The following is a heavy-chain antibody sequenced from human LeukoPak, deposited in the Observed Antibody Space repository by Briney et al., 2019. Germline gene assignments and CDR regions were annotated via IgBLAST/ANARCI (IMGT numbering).Heavy chain of an antibody. CDR2: INPSGGST. V-gene: IGHV1-46*01. CDR3: ARPHCSSTSCYPNVYYFDY. CDR1: GYTFTSYY. D-gene: IGHD2-2*01. Sequence: ASVKVSCKASGYTFTSYYMHWVRQAPGQGLEWMGIINPSGGSTSYAQKFQGRVTMTRDTSTSTVYMELSSLRSEDTAVYYCARPHCSSTSCYPNVYYFDYWGQGTLVTVSS. J-gene: IGHJ4*02.